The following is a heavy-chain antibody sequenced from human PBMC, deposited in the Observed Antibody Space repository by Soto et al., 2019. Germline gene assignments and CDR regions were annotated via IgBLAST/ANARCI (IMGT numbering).Heavy chain of an antibody. Sequence: TSETLSLTCTVSGGSISSGAYSWTWLRQSPGKGLEWLGFIYQSGSTYYSPSLKSRVSISIDKSKNQLSLNLRSVTAADTVVYYCARDNSGCSKGDGYLWGWFDLWGRGTLVTVSS. CDR1: GGSISSGAYS. D-gene: IGHD2-2*01. V-gene: IGHV4-30-2*06. J-gene: IGHJ5*02. CDR2: IYQSGST. CDR3: ARDNSGCSKGDGYLWGWFDL.